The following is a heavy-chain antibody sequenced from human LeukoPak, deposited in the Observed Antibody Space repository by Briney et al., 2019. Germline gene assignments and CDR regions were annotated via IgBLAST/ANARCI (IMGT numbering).Heavy chain of an antibody. CDR2: IYTSGTT. J-gene: IGHJ5*02. CDR3: ARSLKMTYSWLDP. V-gene: IGHV4-4*07. D-gene: IGHD4-11*01. CDR1: DGSISNYY. Sequence: SETLPLTCTVSDGSISNYYWNWIRQPAGKGLEWIGRIYTSGTTNYNPSLKTRVTISLDKSKNQFSLKLSSVTAADTAVYYCARSLKMTYSWLDPWGQGAQVTVSS.